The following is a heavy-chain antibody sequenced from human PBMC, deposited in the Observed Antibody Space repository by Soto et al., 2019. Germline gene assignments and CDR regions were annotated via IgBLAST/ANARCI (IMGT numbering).Heavy chain of an antibody. V-gene: IGHV1-8*01. J-gene: IGHJ3*02. CDR3: ARVSMVRGVIISPALDAFDI. Sequence: ASVKVSCKASGYTFTSYDINWVRQATGQGLEWMGWMNPNSGNTGYAQKFQGRVTMTRNTSISTAYMELSSLRSEDTAVYYCARVSMVRGVIISPALDAFDIWGQGTMDTVSS. CDR2: MNPNSGNT. D-gene: IGHD3-10*01. CDR1: GYTFTSYD.